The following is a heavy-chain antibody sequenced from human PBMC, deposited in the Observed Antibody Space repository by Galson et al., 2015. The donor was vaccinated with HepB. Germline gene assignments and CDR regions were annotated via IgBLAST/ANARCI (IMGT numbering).Heavy chain of an antibody. Sequence: QSGAEVKKPGESLKISCKGSGYSFTSYWIGWVRQMPGKGLEWMGIIYPGDSDTRYSPSFQGQVTISADKSISTAYLQWSSLKASDTAMYYCARRTVGATPLYGFDYWGQGTLVTVSS. CDR3: ARRTVGATPLYGFDY. D-gene: IGHD1-26*01. CDR2: IYPGDSDT. V-gene: IGHV5-51*01. CDR1: GYSFTSYW. J-gene: IGHJ4*02.